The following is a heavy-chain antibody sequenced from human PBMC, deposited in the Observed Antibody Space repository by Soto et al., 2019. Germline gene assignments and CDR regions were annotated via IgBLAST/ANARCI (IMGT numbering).Heavy chain of an antibody. D-gene: IGHD3-22*01. Sequence: QVHLVESGGGVVQPGRSLKLSCAASGFIFGSYAMHWVRQAPGKGLEWVATVVHDGTNAYYADSVKGRFTISRDNSKNTLHLQMNGLRAEDTAIYYSARSLVVVVTPAYGMDVWGQGTTVTVSS. CDR1: GFIFGSYA. CDR3: ARSLVVVVTPAYGMDV. V-gene: IGHV3-30-3*01. J-gene: IGHJ6*02. CDR2: VVHDGTNA.